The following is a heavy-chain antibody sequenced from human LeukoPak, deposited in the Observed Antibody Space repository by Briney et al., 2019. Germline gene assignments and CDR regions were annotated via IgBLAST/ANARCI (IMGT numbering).Heavy chain of an antibody. CDR1: GGSISSSSYY. Sequence: PSETLSLTCTVSGGSISSSSYYWGWIRQPPGKGLEWIGSIYYSGSTYYNPSLKSRVTISVDTSKNQFSLKLSSVTAADTAVYYCARAVDYYDSSGYYYYYYGMDVWGQGTTVTVSS. CDR2: IYYSGST. V-gene: IGHV4-39*07. D-gene: IGHD3-22*01. CDR3: ARAVDYYDSSGYYYYYYGMDV. J-gene: IGHJ6*02.